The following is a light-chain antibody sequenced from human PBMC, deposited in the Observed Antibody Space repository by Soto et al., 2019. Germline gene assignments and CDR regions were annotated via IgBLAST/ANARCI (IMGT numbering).Light chain of an antibody. CDR3: QQFHDLPT. J-gene: IGKJ4*01. V-gene: IGKV1-33*01. CDR1: QDISNY. Sequence: DIQMTQSPSSLSASVGDRVTITCQATQDISNYLNWFQQKPGKAPKLLIYDASTLETGVPSRFSGSGSGTDFTFTIISLQPEDIAIYYCQQFHDLPTFGGGTKVDIK. CDR2: DAS.